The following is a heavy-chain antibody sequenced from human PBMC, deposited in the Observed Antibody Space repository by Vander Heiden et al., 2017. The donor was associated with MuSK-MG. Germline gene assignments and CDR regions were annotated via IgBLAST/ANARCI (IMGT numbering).Heavy chain of an antibody. D-gene: IGHD3-10*01. CDR3: AKSPVRGVTFDY. CDR1: GFPSNTYV. J-gene: IGHJ4*02. Sequence: EVQLLESGGGLVQPGGSLRLSCAASGFPSNTYVMNWVRQAPGKGLEWVSTISGSGGRTYYADSVKGRFTISGDNSKNTLYLQMSSLRAEDTAVYYCAKSPVRGVTFDYWGQGTLVTVSS. V-gene: IGHV3-23*01. CDR2: ISGSGGRT.